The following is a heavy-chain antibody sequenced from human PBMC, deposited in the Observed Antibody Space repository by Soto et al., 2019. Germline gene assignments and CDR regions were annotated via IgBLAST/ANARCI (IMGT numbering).Heavy chain of an antibody. V-gene: IGHV4-34*01. D-gene: IGHD5-12*01. CDR2: INHRGYT. J-gene: IGHJ5*02. CDR3: ARVDIVTTNWFDP. CDR1: GGSFSGYY. Sequence: QVQLQQRGAGLLKPSETLSLTCAVYGGSFSGYYWSWIRQPPGKGLEWIGEINHRGYTTYNPSLKSRVTISVDTSKNQFSLKLSSVTAADTAVYYCARVDIVTTNWFDPWGQGTPVTVSS.